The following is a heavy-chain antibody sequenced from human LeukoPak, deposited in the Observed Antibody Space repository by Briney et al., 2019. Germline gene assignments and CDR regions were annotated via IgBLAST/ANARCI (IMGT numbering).Heavy chain of an antibody. CDR2: IKSKTDGGTT. CDR3: TTDQVAVAVPFDY. D-gene: IGHD6-19*01. V-gene: IGHV3-15*01. J-gene: IGHJ4*02. Sequence: GGSLRLSCAASGLTFSNAWMSWVRQAPGKGLEWVGRIKSKTDGGTTDYAAPVKGRFTISRDDSKNTLYLQMNSLKTEDTAVYYCTTDQVAVAVPFDYWSQGTLVTVSS. CDR1: GLTFSNAW.